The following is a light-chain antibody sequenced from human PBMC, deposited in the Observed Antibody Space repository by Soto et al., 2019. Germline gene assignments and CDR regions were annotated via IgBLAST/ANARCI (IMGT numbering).Light chain of an antibody. V-gene: IGLV2-11*01. CDR3: SSYAGSYTLV. Sequence: QSALTQPRSVSGSPGQSVTISCIGTSNYVGGYNFVSWYQQHPGKVPKLFIYDVSRRPSGVPDRFSGSKSGNTASLTISGLQAEDEADYYCSSYAGSYTLVFGGGTKVTVL. CDR1: SNYVGGYNF. J-gene: IGLJ2*01. CDR2: DVS.